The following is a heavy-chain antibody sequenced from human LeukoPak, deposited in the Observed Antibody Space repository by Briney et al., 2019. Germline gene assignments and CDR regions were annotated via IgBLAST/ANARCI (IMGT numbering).Heavy chain of an antibody. CDR1: GGSISSYY. D-gene: IGHD6-13*01. J-gene: IGHJ3*02. V-gene: IGHV4-59*01. CDR3: VRVVPKQQLVDAFDI. Sequence: SETLSLTCTVSGGSISSYYWSWIRQPPGKGLEWIGYIYYSGSTNYNPSLKSRVSISVDTSKKQLSLKLSSVTAADTAVYYCVRVVPKQQLVDAFDIWGQGTMVTVSS. CDR2: IYYSGST.